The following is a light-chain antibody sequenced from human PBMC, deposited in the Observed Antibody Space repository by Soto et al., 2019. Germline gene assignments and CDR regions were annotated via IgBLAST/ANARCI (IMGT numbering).Light chain of an antibody. J-gene: IGKJ5*01. CDR1: HDISTY. CDR3: QQLNSYPIT. V-gene: IGKV1-9*01. Sequence: IQLTQSPSSLSASVGDRVTITCRASHDISTYLAWYQQKPGKAPKLLISAASTLQSGVPSRFSGSGSGTEFTLTISSLQPEDFASYYCQQLNSYPITFGQGTRLEIK. CDR2: AAS.